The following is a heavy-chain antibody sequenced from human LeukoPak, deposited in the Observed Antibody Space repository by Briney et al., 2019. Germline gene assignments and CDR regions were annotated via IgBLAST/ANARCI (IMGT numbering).Heavy chain of an antibody. D-gene: IGHD3-10*02. J-gene: IGHJ4*02. CDR1: GFAFSSYW. CDR2: INEAVRAT. Sequence: GGSLRLSCAASGFAFSSYWMHWGRQVPGERLARVSRINEAVRATSDADSVKGRFTITRDNAKNALNLQMNRLRAEDTAVYYCVRDMFGRRDYWGQGTLVTVSS. V-gene: IGHV3-74*01. CDR3: VRDMFGRRDY.